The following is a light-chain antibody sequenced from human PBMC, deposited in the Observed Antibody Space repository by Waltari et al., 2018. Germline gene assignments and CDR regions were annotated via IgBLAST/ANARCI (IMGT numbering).Light chain of an antibody. V-gene: IGKV3-20*01. CDR2: DAS. CDR1: QSVGRT. CDR3: QKYGTLPAT. J-gene: IGKJ1*01. Sequence: EIVLTQSPGTLSLSPGERATLSCRASQSVGRTLAWYQQKPGQAPRLLIYDASSRATGIPDRFSGSGSGTDFSLTTSRLEPEDFAVYYCQKYGTLPATFGQGTKVEVK.